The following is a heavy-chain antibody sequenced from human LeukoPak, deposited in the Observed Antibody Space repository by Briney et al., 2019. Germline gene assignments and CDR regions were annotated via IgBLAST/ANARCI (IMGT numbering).Heavy chain of an antibody. V-gene: IGHV4-38-2*01. Sequence: SETLSLTCAVSGYSISSGYYWGWIRQPPGKGLEWIRSIYHSGSTYYNPSLKSRVTISVDTSKNQFSLKLSSVTAADTAVYYCARLVPAAYEGFFDYWGQGTLVTVSS. CDR1: GYSISSGYY. J-gene: IGHJ4*02. CDR3: ARLVPAAYEGFFDY. D-gene: IGHD2-2*01. CDR2: IYHSGST.